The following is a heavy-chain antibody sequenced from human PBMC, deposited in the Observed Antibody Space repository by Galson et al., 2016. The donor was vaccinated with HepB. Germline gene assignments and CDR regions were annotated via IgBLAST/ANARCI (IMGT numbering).Heavy chain of an antibody. CDR2: VVVGTGNT. Sequence: SVKVSCKASGFTFSSSTVHWVRQARGQRLEWMGRVVVGTGNTNCAEKFQKRVTITRDMSTSTAYMELSSLRSEDTAVYYCAAESSYNNYGDYWGQGTLVTVSS. V-gene: IGHV1-58*01. D-gene: IGHD5-24*01. CDR1: GFTFSSST. CDR3: AAESSYNNYGDY. J-gene: IGHJ4*02.